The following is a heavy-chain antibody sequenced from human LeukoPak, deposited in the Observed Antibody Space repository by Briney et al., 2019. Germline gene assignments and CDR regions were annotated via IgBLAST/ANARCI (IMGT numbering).Heavy chain of an antibody. CDR3: ARRYCSGSSCYLFDY. Sequence: GESLKISCKASGYSFTNYWIGWLRQIPGKGLEWMGIIHPRDSDTRYSPSFQGQVTISADNSTSTAYLQWSSLKASDTAMYYCARRYCSGSSCYLFDYWGQGTLVTVSS. J-gene: IGHJ4*02. CDR1: GYSFTNYW. D-gene: IGHD2-15*01. V-gene: IGHV5-51*01. CDR2: IHPRDSDT.